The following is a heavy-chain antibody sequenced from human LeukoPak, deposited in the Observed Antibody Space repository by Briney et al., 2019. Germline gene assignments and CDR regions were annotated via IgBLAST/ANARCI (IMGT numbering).Heavy chain of an antibody. CDR1: GFTVTRSA. CDR2: IVVGSGNT. CDR3: AAVGSGSGGYYDY. V-gene: IGHV1-58*01. D-gene: IGHD3-22*01. Sequence: ASVKVSCKASGFTVTRSAVQWVRQARGQRLEWIGWIVVGSGNTNYAQKFQERVTITRDMSTSTAYMELSSLKSEDTAVYYCAAVGSGSGGYYDYWGQGTLVTVSS. J-gene: IGHJ4*02.